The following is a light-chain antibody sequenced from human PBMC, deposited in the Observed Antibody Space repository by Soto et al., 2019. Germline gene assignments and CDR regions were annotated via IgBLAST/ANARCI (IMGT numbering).Light chain of an antibody. Sequence: QSVLTQPPSVSGAPGQRVTISCTGSSSNIGAGYDVHWYQQLPGTAPKLLIYGNSNRPSGVPDRISGSKSGTSGSLAITGLQAEDEADYDCQSYDSSLTLRVFGTGTKLTVL. J-gene: IGLJ1*01. CDR3: QSYDSSLTLRV. CDR1: SSNIGAGYD. V-gene: IGLV1-40*01. CDR2: GNS.